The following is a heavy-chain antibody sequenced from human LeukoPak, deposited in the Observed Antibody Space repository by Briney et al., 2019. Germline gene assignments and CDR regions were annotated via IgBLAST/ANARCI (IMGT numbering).Heavy chain of an antibody. V-gene: IGHV3-48*01. J-gene: IGHJ4*02. CDR2: ISSSSSTI. CDR1: GFTFSSYS. Sequence: GGSLRLSCAASGFTFSSYSMNWVRQAPGKGLEWVSYISSSSSTIYYADSVKGRFTISRDNSKNTLYLQMNSLRAEDTAVYYCASRFLPVQHYYDSSGYLVDDYWGQGTLVTVSS. CDR3: ASRFLPVQHYYDSSGYLVDDY. D-gene: IGHD3-22*01.